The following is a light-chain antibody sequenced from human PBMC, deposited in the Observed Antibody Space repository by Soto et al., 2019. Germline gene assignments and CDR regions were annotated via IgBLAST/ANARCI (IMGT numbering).Light chain of an antibody. CDR3: SSYVSNYTVV. Sequence: QSALTQPASVSGSPGQSITISCTGTSSDVGGYNYVSWYQQYPGKAPKLMIYEVSNRPSGVSNRFSGSKSGNTASLTISGLQAEDEADYYCSSYVSNYTVVFGGGTKLTVL. J-gene: IGLJ2*01. V-gene: IGLV2-14*01. CDR2: EVS. CDR1: SSDVGGYNY.